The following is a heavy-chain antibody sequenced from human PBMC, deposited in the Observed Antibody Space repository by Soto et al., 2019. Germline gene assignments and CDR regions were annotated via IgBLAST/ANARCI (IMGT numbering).Heavy chain of an antibody. D-gene: IGHD4-17*01. J-gene: IGHJ6*02. CDR3: AKLNATATEDRYYYYGMDV. CDR1: GYTFTGYY. V-gene: IGHV1-2*02. Sequence: ASVKVSCKASGYTFTGYYMHWVRQAPGQGLEWMGWINPNSGGTNYAQKFQGRVTMTRDTSISTAYMELSRLRSDDTAVYYCAKLNATATEDRYYYYGMDVWGQGTTVTVSS. CDR2: INPNSGGT.